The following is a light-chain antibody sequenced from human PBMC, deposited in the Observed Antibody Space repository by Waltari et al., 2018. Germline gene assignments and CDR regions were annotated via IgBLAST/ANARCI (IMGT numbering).Light chain of an antibody. CDR1: SPNIGRTT. CDR2: GQN. J-gene: IGLJ1*01. Sequence: QSVLTQPPSASGTPGQRVTISCSGSSPNIGRTTENWYQQPPGPAPTLLIYGQNQRPSGVPDRFSGSKSGTSASLAISGLQSEDEAHYYCAAWDDSLNGFYVFGTGTKVTVL. V-gene: IGLV1-44*01. CDR3: AAWDDSLNGFYV.